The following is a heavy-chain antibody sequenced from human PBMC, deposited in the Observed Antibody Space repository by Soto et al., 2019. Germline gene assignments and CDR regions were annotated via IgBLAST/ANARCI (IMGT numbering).Heavy chain of an antibody. CDR3: AADPSINSSSWYELLALRDYYYYGMDV. V-gene: IGHV1-58*01. D-gene: IGHD6-13*01. CDR1: GFTFTSSA. CDR2: IVVGSGNT. J-gene: IGHJ6*02. Sequence: GASVKVSCKASGFTFTSSAVQWVRQARGQRLEWIGWIVVGSGNTNYAQKFQERVTITRDMSTSTAYMELSSLRSEDTAVYYCAADPSINSSSWYELLALRDYYYYGMDVWGQGTTVTVS.